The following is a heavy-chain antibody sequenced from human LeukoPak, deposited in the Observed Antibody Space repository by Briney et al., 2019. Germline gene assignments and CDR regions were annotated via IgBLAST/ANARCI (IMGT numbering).Heavy chain of an antibody. CDR1: GGSISSGGYY. CDR3: ARGSLWLEFDY. Sequence: PSQTLSLTCTVSGGSISSGGYYWSWIRPHPGKGLEWIGYIYYSGSTYYNPSLKSRLTISVDTSKNQFSLKLSSVTAADTAVYYCARGSLWLEFDYWGQGTLVTVSS. J-gene: IGHJ4*02. D-gene: IGHD5-18*01. CDR2: IYYSGST. V-gene: IGHV4-31*03.